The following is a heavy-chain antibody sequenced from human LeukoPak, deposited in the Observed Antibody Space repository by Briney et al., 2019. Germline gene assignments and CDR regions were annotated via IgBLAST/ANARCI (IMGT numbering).Heavy chain of an antibody. CDR2: INHSGST. CDR3: ARGGDHTVTTFGYYYYMAV. Sequence: PSETLSLTCAVYGGSFSGYYWSWIRQPPGKGLEWIGEINHSGSTNYNPSLKSRVTISVDTSKNQFSLKLSSVTAADTAVYYCARGGDHTVTTFGYYYYMAVWGKGTTVTVSS. J-gene: IGHJ6*03. CDR1: GGSFSGYY. D-gene: IGHD4-17*01. V-gene: IGHV4-34*01.